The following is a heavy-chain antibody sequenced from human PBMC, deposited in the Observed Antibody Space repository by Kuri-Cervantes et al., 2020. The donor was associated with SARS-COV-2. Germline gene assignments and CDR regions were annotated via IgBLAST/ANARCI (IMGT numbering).Heavy chain of an antibody. V-gene: IGHV3-48*01. CDR1: GFTFSGYS. J-gene: IGHJ3*02. Sequence: GESLKISCAASGFTFSGYSMNWIRQAPGKGLEWVSYISSSSNTIYYADSVKGRSTISRDNAKNSLYLQMNSLRAEDTAVYYCARGFSGYSYGDAFDIWGQGTMVTVSS. CDR2: ISSSSNTI. CDR3: ARGFSGYSYGDAFDI. D-gene: IGHD5-18*01.